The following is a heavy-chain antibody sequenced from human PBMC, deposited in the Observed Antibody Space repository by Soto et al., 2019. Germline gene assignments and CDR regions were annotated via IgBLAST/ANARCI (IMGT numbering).Heavy chain of an antibody. CDR2: MFYSGAT. J-gene: IGHJ5*02. CDR1: GGSISDISYC. D-gene: IGHD2-15*01. CDR3: ARHKSGSDWLDP. Sequence: TVSGGSISDISYCWGWIRQPPGKGLQWIGCMFYSGATYYNPSLKNRVTLSVDTSNNEFSLKLVPVTAPDTAVYYCARHKSGSDWLDPWGQGTLVTVSS. V-gene: IGHV4-39*01.